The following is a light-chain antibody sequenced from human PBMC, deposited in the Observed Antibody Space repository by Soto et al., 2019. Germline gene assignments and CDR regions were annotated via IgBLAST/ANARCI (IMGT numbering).Light chain of an antibody. V-gene: IGLV1-44*01. CDR3: GAWDDRLHGYV. J-gene: IGLJ1*01. CDR2: GND. CDR1: NSNIATYA. Sequence: QSVLTQPPSASGTPGQRVTISCSGTNSNIATYAVNWYQQYPGTAPTLLIYGNDQRPSGVPDRFSGSKSDTSASLAISGLQSEDEADYYCGAWDDRLHGYVFGTGTKVIVL.